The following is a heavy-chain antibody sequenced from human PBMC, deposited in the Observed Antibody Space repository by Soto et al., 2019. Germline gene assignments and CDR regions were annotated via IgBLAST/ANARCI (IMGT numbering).Heavy chain of an antibody. D-gene: IGHD3-22*01. CDR1: GFNFSHYN. CDR2: VGSSSPYI. CDR3: ARDYHGRDYYEPFDR. J-gene: IGHJ3*02. Sequence: GGSLRLSCAASGFNFSHYNMNWVRQAPGKGLEWVSSVGSSSPYIYYADSVKGRFTISRDDAKRSLYLQMNSLRAEDTAVYYCARDYHGRDYYEPFDRWGQGKIVTLSS. V-gene: IGHV3-21*01.